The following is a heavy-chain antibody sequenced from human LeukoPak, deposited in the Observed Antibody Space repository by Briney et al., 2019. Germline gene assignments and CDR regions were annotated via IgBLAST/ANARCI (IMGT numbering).Heavy chain of an antibody. J-gene: IGHJ3*02. D-gene: IGHD2-2*01. CDR1: GYSFTGYY. CDR2: INPNSGGT. V-gene: IGHV1-2*02. CDR3: ARPTPVHSTRAAFDI. Sequence: ASVKVSCKASGYSFTGYYMHWARQAPGQGLEWMGWINPNSGGTNYAQKFQGRVTMTRDTSISTAYMELSRLRSDDTAVYYCARPTPVHSTRAAFDIWGQGTMVTVSS.